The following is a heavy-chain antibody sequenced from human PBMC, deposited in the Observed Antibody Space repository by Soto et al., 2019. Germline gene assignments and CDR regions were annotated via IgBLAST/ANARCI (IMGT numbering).Heavy chain of an antibody. CDR3: AKFRESMVRGSRGNWFDP. D-gene: IGHD3-10*01. CDR1: GFTFSSYA. J-gene: IGHJ5*02. V-gene: IGHV3-23*04. Sequence: EVQLVESGGGLVQPGGSLRLSCAASGFTFSSYAMSWVRQAPGKGLEWVSAIGGSGGSTYYADSVKGRFTISRDNSKNTLYLQMNSLRAEDTAVYYCAKFRESMVRGSRGNWFDPWGQGTLVTVSS. CDR2: IGGSGGST.